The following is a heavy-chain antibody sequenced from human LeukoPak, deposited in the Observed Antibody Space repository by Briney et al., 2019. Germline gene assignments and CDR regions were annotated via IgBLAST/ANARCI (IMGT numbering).Heavy chain of an antibody. CDR1: GFTFNNYA. CDR2: ISGSGGST. D-gene: IGHD3-10*01. V-gene: IGHV3-23*01. J-gene: IGHJ4*02. Sequence: GGSLRLSCVASGFTFNNYAMSWVRQAPGKGLEWVSGISGSGGSTYYADSVKGRFTISRDNSKNTLYLQMNSLTAEDTAVYYCAKDSVPYYYGSGSYPDYWGQGTLVTVSS. CDR3: AKDSVPYYYGSGSYPDY.